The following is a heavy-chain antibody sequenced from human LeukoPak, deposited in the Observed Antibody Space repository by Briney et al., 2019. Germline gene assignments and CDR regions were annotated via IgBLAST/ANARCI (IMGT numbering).Heavy chain of an antibody. CDR2: ISYIGST. V-gene: IGHV4-59*11. CDR1: ADSFSSHY. D-gene: IGHD3-22*01. J-gene: IGHJ3*02. Sequence: SETLSLTCAVSADSFSSHYWTWIRQAPGKGLEWIGYISYIGSTNYNPSLKSRVTISVDTSKNQFSLKLSSVTAADTAVYYCARYEGIVVDDAFDIWGQGTMVTVSS. CDR3: ARYEGIVVDDAFDI.